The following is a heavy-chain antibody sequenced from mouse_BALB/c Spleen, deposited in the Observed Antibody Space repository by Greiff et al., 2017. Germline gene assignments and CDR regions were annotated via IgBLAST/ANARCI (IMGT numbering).Heavy chain of an antibody. J-gene: IGHJ4*01. V-gene: IGHV3-6*02. CDR1: GYSITSGYY. Sequence: DVQLVESGPGLVKPSQSLSLTCSVTGYSITSGYYWNWIRQFPGNKLEWMGYISYDGSNNYNPSLKNRISITRDTSKNQFFLKLNSVTTEDTATYYCARGGDYYGYAMDYWGQGTSVTVSS. CDR3: ARGGDYYGYAMDY. D-gene: IGHD1-1*01. CDR2: ISYDGSN.